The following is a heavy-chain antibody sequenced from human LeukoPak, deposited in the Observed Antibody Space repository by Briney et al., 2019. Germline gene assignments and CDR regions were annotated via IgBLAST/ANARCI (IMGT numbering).Heavy chain of an antibody. Sequence: GGSLRLSCAASGFTFSSYSMNWVRQAPGKGLEWVSSISNSSSYIYYADSVKGRFTISRDNAKNSLYLQMNSLRAEDTAVYYCARIMTQQMVFDYWGQGTLVTVSS. CDR3: ARIMTQQMVFDY. J-gene: IGHJ4*02. CDR1: GFTFSSYS. CDR2: ISNSSSYI. V-gene: IGHV3-21*01. D-gene: IGHD6-13*01.